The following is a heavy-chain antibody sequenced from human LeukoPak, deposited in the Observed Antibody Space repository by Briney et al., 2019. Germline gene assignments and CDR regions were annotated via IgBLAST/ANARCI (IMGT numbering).Heavy chain of an antibody. J-gene: IGHJ3*02. CDR2: IYPGDSDT. CDR1: GYSFTSYW. Sequence: GESLKISCKGSGYSFTSYWIGWVRQMPGKGLGWMGIIYPGDSDTRYSPSFQGQVTISADKSISTAYLQWSSLKASDTAMYYCARRERSLWFGELLAVGAFDIWGQGTMVTVSS. CDR3: ARRERSLWFGELLAVGAFDI. V-gene: IGHV5-51*01. D-gene: IGHD3-10*01.